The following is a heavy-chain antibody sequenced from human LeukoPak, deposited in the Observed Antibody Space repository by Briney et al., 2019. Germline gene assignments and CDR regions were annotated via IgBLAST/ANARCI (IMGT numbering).Heavy chain of an antibody. CDR1: GYTFTSYG. CDR2: ISAYNGNT. D-gene: IGHD6-13*01. Sequence: ASVKVSCKASGYTFTSYGISWVRQAPGQGLEWMGWISAYNGNTNYAQKLQGRVTMTTDTSTSTAYMELRSLRSDDTAVYYCASCIPAAGTCPFDYWGQGTLVTVSS. J-gene: IGHJ4*02. V-gene: IGHV1-18*01. CDR3: ASCIPAAGTCPFDY.